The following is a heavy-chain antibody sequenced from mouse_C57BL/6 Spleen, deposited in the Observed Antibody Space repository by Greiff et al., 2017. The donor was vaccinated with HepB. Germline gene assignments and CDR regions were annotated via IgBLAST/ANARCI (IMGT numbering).Heavy chain of an antibody. J-gene: IGHJ2*01. CDR1: GYTFTSYW. CDR3: ARSSWDGGYFDY. D-gene: IGHD4-1*01. Sequence: QVQLQQPGAELVKPGASVKLSCKASGYTFTSYWMHWVKQRPGQGLEWIGMIHPNSGSTNYNEKFKSKATLTVDKSSSTAYMQLSSLTSEDSAVYYCARSSWDGGYFDYWGQGTTLTVSS. CDR2: IHPNSGST. V-gene: IGHV1-64*01.